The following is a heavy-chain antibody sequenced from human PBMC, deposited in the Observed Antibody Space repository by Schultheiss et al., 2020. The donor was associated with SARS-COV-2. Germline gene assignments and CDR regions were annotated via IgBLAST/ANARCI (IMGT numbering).Heavy chain of an antibody. CDR1: GGTFSSYA. CDR3: ARLRGDYGDDYNWFDP. J-gene: IGHJ5*02. V-gene: IGHV1-69*06. D-gene: IGHD4-17*01. CDR2: IIPIFGTA. Sequence: SVKVSCKASGGTFSSYAISWVRQAPGQGLEWMGGIIPIFGTANYAQKFQGRVTITADKSTSTAYMELSSLRSEDTAVYYCARLRGDYGDDYNWFDPWGQGTLVTVSS.